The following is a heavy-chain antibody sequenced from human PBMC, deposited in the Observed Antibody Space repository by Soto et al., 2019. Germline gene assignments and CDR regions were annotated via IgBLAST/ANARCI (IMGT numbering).Heavy chain of an antibody. CDR1: GGTFSSYA. J-gene: IGHJ4*02. D-gene: IGHD5-12*01. V-gene: IGHV1-69*12. Sequence: QVQLVQSGAEVKKPGSSVKVSCKASGGTFSSYAISWVRQAPGQGLEWMGGIIPIFGTANYAQKFQGRVTITADESTSTAYMELSSLRSEDTAVYYCARDRMEDGYNSFDYWGQGTLVTVSS. CDR2: IIPIFGTA. CDR3: ARDRMEDGYNSFDY.